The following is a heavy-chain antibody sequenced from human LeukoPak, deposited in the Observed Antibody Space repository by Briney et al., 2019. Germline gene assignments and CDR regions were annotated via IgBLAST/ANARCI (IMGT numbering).Heavy chain of an antibody. Sequence: PSETLSLTCTVPGGSISSYYWSWIRQPPGKGLEWTGYIYYSGSTNYNPSLKSRVTISVDTSKNQFSLKLSSVTAADTAVYYCARGSSSWYLTSYYYYGMDVWGKGTTVTVSS. CDR2: IYYSGST. CDR3: ARGSSSWYLTSYYYYGMDV. D-gene: IGHD6-13*01. CDR1: GGSISSYY. J-gene: IGHJ6*04. V-gene: IGHV4-59*01.